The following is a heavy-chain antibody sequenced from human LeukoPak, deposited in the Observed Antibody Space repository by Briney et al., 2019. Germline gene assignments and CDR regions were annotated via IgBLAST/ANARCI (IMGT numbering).Heavy chain of an antibody. CDR3: ARRDYGSGSYYKNWYFDL. CDR2: IFYSGRT. V-gene: IGHV4-39*01. CDR1: GGSISSSDYF. J-gene: IGHJ2*01. Sequence: KPSETLSLTCTVSGGSISSSDYFWGWIRQPPGKGLEWVGTIFYSGRTYDNSSIRSRLTLSVDTSKNQFSLKLSSVTAADTAVYYCARRDYGSGSYYKNWYFDLWGRGTLVTVS. D-gene: IGHD3-10*01.